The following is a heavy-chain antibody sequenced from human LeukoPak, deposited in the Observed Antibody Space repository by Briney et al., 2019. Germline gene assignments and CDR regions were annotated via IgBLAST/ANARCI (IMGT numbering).Heavy chain of an antibody. J-gene: IGHJ3*02. CDR2: IIPIFGTA. CDR1: GGTFSSYA. Sequence: SVKVSCKASGGTFSSYAISWVRQAPGQGLEWMGGIIPIFGTANYAQKFQGRVTITADESTSTAYMELSSLRSEDTAVYYCARDSFSGRYTAFDIWGQGTMVTVSS. D-gene: IGHD1-1*01. V-gene: IGHV1-69*13. CDR3: ARDSFSGRYTAFDI.